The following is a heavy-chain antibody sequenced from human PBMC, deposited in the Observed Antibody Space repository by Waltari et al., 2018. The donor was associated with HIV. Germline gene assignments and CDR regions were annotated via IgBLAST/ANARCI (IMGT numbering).Heavy chain of an antibody. CDR2: INPDGTDT. D-gene: IGHD2-15*01. V-gene: IGHV3-74*01. J-gene: IGHJ6*02. CDR3: ARGKDCGGGTCDGYHYYGMDV. Sequence: EVQLVESGGGLVQPGRSLRLSCAASGFTFTTSWVHWVRQAPGKGLVWVSRINPDGTDTRYADSVKGRFTISRDNAKNTVYLQVNSLRGEDTSVYYCARGKDCGGGTCDGYHYYGMDVWGQGTTVTVSS. CDR1: GFTFTTSW.